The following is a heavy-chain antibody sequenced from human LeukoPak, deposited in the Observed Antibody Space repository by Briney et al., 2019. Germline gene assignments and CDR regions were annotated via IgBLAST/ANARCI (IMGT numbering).Heavy chain of an antibody. Sequence: SLKVSCKASGGSFTMSAINWVRQAPGQGLEWMGRIIPLLDKPNYTQKFQGRVTITADESTSTAYMELSSLRSEDTAVYYCARDRTAYSSSWYGTYWGQGTLVTVSS. D-gene: IGHD6-13*01. J-gene: IGHJ4*02. CDR3: ARDRTAYSSSWYGTY. CDR1: GGSFTMSA. V-gene: IGHV1-69*11. CDR2: IIPLLDKP.